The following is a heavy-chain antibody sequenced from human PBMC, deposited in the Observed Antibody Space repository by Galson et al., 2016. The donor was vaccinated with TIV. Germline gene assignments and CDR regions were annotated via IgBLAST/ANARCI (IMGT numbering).Heavy chain of an antibody. Sequence: SVKVSCKASGYTFISNNIHWVRQAPGQGLEWMGIINPSGGSTFSPSGGSISCAQAFLGRVTMTWDTSTSTVYMELSNLRSEDTAVYYCARGFDGDPPAFDIWGQGTMVTVSS. CDR1: GYTFISNN. CDR3: ARGFDGDPPAFDI. V-gene: IGHV1-46*01. J-gene: IGHJ3*02. CDR2: INPSGGSTFSPSGGSI. D-gene: IGHD2-21*02.